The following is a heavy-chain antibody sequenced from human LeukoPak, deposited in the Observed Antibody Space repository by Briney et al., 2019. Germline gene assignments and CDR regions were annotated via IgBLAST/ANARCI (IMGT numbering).Heavy chain of an antibody. CDR3: ERDRNYGEIDY. J-gene: IGHJ4*02. Sequence: SETLSLTCTVSGYAISSGYYWGWIRQPPGKGLEWIGNIYHSGSTYYNPSRKSLVTISINTSKNQFSLKLSSVTGADPAVYYCERDRNYGEIDYWGQGPLVPVSS. D-gene: IGHD4-17*01. V-gene: IGHV4-38-2*02. CDR1: GYAISSGYY. CDR2: IYHSGST.